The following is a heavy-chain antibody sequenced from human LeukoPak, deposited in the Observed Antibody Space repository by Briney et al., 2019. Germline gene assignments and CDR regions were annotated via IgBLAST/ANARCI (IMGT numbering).Heavy chain of an antibody. CDR1: GFTFSSYW. CDR3: AELGITMIGGV. J-gene: IGHJ6*04. CDR2: INTDGSST. Sequence: GGSLRLSCAASGFTFSSYWMHWVRQAPGKGLVWISRINTDGSSTTYADSVKGRFTISRDNAKNTLYLQMNSLRAEDTAVYYCAELGITMIGGVWGKGTTVTISS. V-gene: IGHV3-74*01. D-gene: IGHD3-10*02.